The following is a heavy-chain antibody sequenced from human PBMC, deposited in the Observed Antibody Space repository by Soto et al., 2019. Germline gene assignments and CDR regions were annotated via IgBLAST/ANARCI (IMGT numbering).Heavy chain of an antibody. CDR2: IIPIFGTA. V-gene: IGHV1-69*13. Sequence: SVKVSCKDTGGLFSSYAVSWVRQAPGQGLEWMGGIIPIFGTANYAQKFQGRVTITADESTSTAYMELSSLRSEDTAVYYCASLVVPAAIGNYYYGMDVWGQGTTVTVSS. CDR3: ASLVVPAAIGNYYYGMDV. J-gene: IGHJ6*02. D-gene: IGHD2-2*02. CDR1: GGLFSSYA.